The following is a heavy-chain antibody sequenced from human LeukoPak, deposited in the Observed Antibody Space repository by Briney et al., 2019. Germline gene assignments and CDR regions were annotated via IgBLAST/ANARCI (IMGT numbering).Heavy chain of an antibody. V-gene: IGHV4-59*11. CDR3: ARANLDYDFWSGYKGYYYYYYYMDV. Sequence: SETLSLTCTVSGGSISSHYWSWIRQPPRKGLGWIGYIYYSGSANYNTSLKSRVTISVDTSKNQFSLKLSSVTAADTAVYYCARANLDYDFWSGYKGYYYYYYYMDVWGKGTTVTVSS. CDR1: GGSISSHY. J-gene: IGHJ6*03. D-gene: IGHD3-3*01. CDR2: IYYSGSA.